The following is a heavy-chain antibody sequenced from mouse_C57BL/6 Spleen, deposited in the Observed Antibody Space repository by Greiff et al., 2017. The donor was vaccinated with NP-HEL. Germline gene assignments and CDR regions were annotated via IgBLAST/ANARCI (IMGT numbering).Heavy chain of an antibody. V-gene: IGHV1-22*01. J-gene: IGHJ4*01. CDR1: GYTFTDYN. CDR2: INPNNGST. CDR3: ARGDYDYDGLVDY. Sequence: EVQLQECGPELVKPGASVKMSCKASGYTFTDYNMHWVKQSHGKSLEWIGYINPNNGSTSYNQKFKGKATLTVNKSSSTAYMELRSLTSEDSAVYYCARGDYDYDGLVDYWGQGTSVTVSS. D-gene: IGHD2-4*01.